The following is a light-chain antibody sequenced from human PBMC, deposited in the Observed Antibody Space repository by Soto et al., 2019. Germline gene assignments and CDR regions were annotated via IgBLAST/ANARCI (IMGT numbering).Light chain of an antibody. V-gene: IGKV3-11*01. J-gene: IGKJ4*01. Sequence: EIVLTQSPATLSLSPGDRATLSCRASQSVSSYLSWYQQKPGHAPRLLIYDASNRATGIPARFGGSGSGTDFTLTITSLEPEDFAVYYCQQRSNWPSTFGGGTKVEIK. CDR3: QQRSNWPST. CDR1: QSVSSY. CDR2: DAS.